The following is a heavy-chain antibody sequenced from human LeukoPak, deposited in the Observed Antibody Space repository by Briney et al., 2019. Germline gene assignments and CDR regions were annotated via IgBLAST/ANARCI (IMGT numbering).Heavy chain of an antibody. CDR3: ALMIRAESGVDY. J-gene: IGHJ4*02. Sequence: PSETLSLTCTVSGCSISSYYWSWIRQPPGKGLEWIGYIYYSGSTNYNPSLKSRVTISVDTSKNQFSLKLSSVTAADTAVYYCALMIRAESGVDYWGQGTLVTVSS. V-gene: IGHV4-59*01. CDR1: GCSISSYY. D-gene: IGHD3-10*01. CDR2: IYYSGST.